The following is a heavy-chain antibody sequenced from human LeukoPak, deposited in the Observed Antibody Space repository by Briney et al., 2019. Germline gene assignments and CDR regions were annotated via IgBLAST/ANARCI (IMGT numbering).Heavy chain of an antibody. CDR1: GYSISSGYY. Sequence: SETLSLTCAVSGYSISSGYYWGWIRQPPGKGLEWIGSIYHSGSTYYNPSLKSRVTISADTSKNQFSLKLSSVTAADTAVYYCARDQLLSYYFDYWGQGTLVTVSS. CDR2: IYHSGST. CDR3: ARDQLLSYYFDY. D-gene: IGHD2-2*01. V-gene: IGHV4-38-2*02. J-gene: IGHJ4*02.